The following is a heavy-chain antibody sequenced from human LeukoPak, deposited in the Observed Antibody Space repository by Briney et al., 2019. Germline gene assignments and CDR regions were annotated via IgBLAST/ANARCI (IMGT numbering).Heavy chain of an antibody. CDR2: ISAYNGDT. J-gene: IGHJ4*02. Sequence: GASVKVSCKASGYTFTRHGISWVRQAPGQGLEWTGWISAYNGDTKYAQNFQGRVTITTDTSTTTAYKELRSLRSEDTAVYYCARDYCSSTSCYHYFDYWGQGTLVTVSS. D-gene: IGHD2-2*01. V-gene: IGHV1-18*01. CDR1: GYTFTRHG. CDR3: ARDYCSSTSCYHYFDY.